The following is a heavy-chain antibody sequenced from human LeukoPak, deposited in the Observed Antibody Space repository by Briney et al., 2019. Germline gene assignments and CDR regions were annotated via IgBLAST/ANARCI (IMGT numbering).Heavy chain of an antibody. J-gene: IGHJ4*02. Sequence: GGSLRLSCAASGFTFSRYWMSWVRQAPGKGLEWVANIKQDGSEKNYVDSVKGRFTISRDNAENSVSLQMNSLRAEDTAVYYCARDSVTRGFDYWGQGTLVTVSS. V-gene: IGHV3-7*01. CDR1: GFTFSRYW. CDR2: IKQDGSEK. CDR3: ARDSVTRGFDY. D-gene: IGHD4-17*01.